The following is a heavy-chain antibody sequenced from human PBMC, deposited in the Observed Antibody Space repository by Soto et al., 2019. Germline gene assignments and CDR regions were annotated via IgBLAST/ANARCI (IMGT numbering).Heavy chain of an antibody. D-gene: IGHD2-21*02. CDR1: GFTFSSYG. V-gene: IGHV3-30*18. Sequence: QVQLVESGGGVVQPGRSLRLSCAASGFTFSSYGMHWVRQAPGKGLEWVAVISYDGSNKYYEDSVKGRFTISRDNSKNTLYLQMNSLRAEDTAVYYCAKDLLGGNSRRYYYYGMDVWGQGTTVTVSS. CDR2: ISYDGSNK. CDR3: AKDLLGGNSRRYYYYGMDV. J-gene: IGHJ6*02.